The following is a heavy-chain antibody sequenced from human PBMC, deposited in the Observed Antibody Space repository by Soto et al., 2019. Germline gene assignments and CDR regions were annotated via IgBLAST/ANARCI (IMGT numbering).Heavy chain of an antibody. J-gene: IGHJ3*02. Sequence: ASVKVSCKASGYTFTSYYMHWVRQAPGQGLERMGIINPSGGSTSYAQKFQGRVTMTRDTSTSTVYMELSSLRSEDTAVYYCATRTRRRAAGRDAFDIWGQGTIVTVSS. CDR1: GYTFTSYY. V-gene: IGHV1-46*01. D-gene: IGHD6-13*01. CDR3: ATRTRRRAAGRDAFDI. CDR2: INPSGGST.